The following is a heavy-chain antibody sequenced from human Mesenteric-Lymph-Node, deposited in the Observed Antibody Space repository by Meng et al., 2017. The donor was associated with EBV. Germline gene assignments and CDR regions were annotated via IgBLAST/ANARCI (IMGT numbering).Heavy chain of an antibody. CDR1: SVSISTTNYY. V-gene: IGHV4-39*01. CDR2: IYYSGIT. CDR3: VRSRGWTQVEWFDP. D-gene: IGHD3/OR15-3a*01. Sequence: QLHLQDSGSRPVKPSAPLPPTSTVSSVSISTTNYYWSWVRQPPGKGLEWLGGIYYSGITYYNPSLTSRVDLSVDTSKNRFSLKLFSLTTEDTAVYFCVRSRGWTQVEWFDPWGPGILVTVSS. J-gene: IGHJ5*02.